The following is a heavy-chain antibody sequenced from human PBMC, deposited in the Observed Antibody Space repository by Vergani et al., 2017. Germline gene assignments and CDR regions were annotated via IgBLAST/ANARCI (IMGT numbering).Heavy chain of an antibody. D-gene: IGHD1-26*01. V-gene: IGHV3-33*01. J-gene: IGHJ4*02. CDR1: GFTFSSYG. CDR2: IGYDGSNK. Sequence: QVQLVESGGGVVQPGRSLRLSCAASGFTFSSYGMHWVRQAPGKGLEWVAVIGYDGSNKYYADSVKGRFTISRDNSKNTLYLQMNSLRAEDTAVYYCARDTGGSYLKAYFDYWGQGTLVTVSS. CDR3: ARDTGGSYLKAYFDY.